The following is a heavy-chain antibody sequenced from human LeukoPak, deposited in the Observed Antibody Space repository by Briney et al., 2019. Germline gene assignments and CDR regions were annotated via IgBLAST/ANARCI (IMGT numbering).Heavy chain of an antibody. J-gene: IGHJ4*02. CDR2: ISAYNGNT. Sequence: ASVKVSCKASGYTFRSFGISWVRQAPGQGLEWMGWISAYNGNTNYAQKFQGRVTMTTDTSTSTVYMELRSLRSDDTAVYYCARDSGYSYVFDYWGQGTLVTVSS. CDR1: GYTFRSFG. V-gene: IGHV1-18*01. D-gene: IGHD5-18*01. CDR3: ARDSGYSYVFDY.